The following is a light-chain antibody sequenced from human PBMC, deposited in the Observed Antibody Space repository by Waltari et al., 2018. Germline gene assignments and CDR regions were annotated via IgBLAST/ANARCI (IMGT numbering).Light chain of an antibody. CDR3: ASYTSSNTVI. J-gene: IGLJ2*01. CDR2: DVS. CDR1: TCESGRYNY. V-gene: IGLV2-14*03. Sequence: HSAPTQPASASGSAGQSIAISRTGTTCESGRYNYFSWYQQRPGTAPRLIIYDVSMWPSGVSNRFIGAKSSITAALAISWLQAEDEGDYLCASYTSSNTVIFGGGTRVTVL.